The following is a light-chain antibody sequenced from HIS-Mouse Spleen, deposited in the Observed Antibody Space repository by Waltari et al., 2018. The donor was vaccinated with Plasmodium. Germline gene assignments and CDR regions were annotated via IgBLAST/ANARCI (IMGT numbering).Light chain of an antibody. J-gene: IGKJ3*01. V-gene: IGKV3-15*01. CDR1: QRVSSN. CDR2: GAS. CDR3: QQYNNWSFT. Sequence: EIVMTQSPATLSVSPGERATLSCRASQRVSSNLAWYQQKPGQAPRLLIYGASTRANGIPARFSGSGSGTEFTLTISSLQSEDFAVYYCQQYNNWSFTFGPGTKVDIK.